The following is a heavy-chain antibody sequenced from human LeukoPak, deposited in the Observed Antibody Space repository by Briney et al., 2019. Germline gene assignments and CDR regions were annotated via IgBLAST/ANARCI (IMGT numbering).Heavy chain of an antibody. Sequence: SETLSLTCTGSGGSISSYYWSWIRQHPGKGLEWVGYIYYSGSTNYNPSLKSRVTISVDTSKKQFSLKLSSVTAADTDVYYRARGESDFWSGYYPNYYMDVWGKGTTVTVSS. CDR3: ARGESDFWSGYYPNYYMDV. D-gene: IGHD3-3*01. V-gene: IGHV4-59*01. CDR1: GGSISSYY. CDR2: IYYSGST. J-gene: IGHJ6*03.